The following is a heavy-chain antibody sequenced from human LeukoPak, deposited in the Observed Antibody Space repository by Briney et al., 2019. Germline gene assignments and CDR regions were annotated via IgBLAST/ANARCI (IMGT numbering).Heavy chain of an antibody. CDR1: GGSIISSSYY. CDR2: IYYSGST. Sequence: SETLSLTCAVSGGSIISSSYYWGWIRQPPGKGLEWIGSIYYSGSTYYNPSLKSRVTISVDTSENQFSLKLSSVTAADTAVYYCAREATGPGSNWFDPWGQGTLVTVSS. CDR3: AREATGPGSNWFDP. J-gene: IGHJ5*02. V-gene: IGHV4-39*02. D-gene: IGHD1-26*01.